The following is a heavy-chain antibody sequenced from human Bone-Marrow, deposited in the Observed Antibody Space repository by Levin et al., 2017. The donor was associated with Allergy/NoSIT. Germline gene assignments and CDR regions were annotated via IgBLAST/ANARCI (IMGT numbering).Heavy chain of an antibody. CDR1: GFTFSSYW. CDR2: IKQDGSEK. V-gene: IGHV3-7*01. Sequence: GGSLRLSCAASGFTFSSYWMSWVRQAPGKGLEWVANIKQDGSEKYYVDSVKGRFTISRDNAKNSLYLQMNSLRDADTGVYYCARVIVVVISAEYFDYWGQGTLVTVSS. CDR3: ARVIVVVISAEYFDY. J-gene: IGHJ4*02. D-gene: IGHD3-22*01.